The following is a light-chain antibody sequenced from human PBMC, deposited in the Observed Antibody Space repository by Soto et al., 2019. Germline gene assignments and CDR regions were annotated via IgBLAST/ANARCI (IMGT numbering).Light chain of an antibody. CDR2: AVF. J-gene: IGKJ1*01. CDR3: QQYNNWPPWT. V-gene: IGKV3-15*01. Sequence: EIVMTQSPATLYVSPGERVTLSCRASQSVSSNLAWYQQKPGQPPRLLIYAVFTRATGVPARFSASGSGTEFTLAISSLQSEDFAVYYCQQYNNWPPWTFGQGTKVEIK. CDR1: QSVSSN.